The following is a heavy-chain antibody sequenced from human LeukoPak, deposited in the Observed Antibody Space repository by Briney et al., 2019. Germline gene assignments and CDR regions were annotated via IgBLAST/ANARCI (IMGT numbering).Heavy chain of an antibody. V-gene: IGHV3-33*01. CDR2: IWSGGNNK. CDR3: ARDLYTHRLDI. Sequence: AGRSLRLSCATSGFTFSTYGIHWVRQAPGKGVEWVAVIWSGGNNKYADFVAGRFTVSRDEPQNTVDLQMNSLTAEDTAVYYCARDLYTHRLDIWGQGTVVTVSP. J-gene: IGHJ3*02. D-gene: IGHD1-14*01. CDR1: GFTFSTYG.